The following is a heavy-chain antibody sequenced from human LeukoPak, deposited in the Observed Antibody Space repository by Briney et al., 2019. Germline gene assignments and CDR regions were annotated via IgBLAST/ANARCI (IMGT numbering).Heavy chain of an antibody. V-gene: IGHV1-69*06. CDR2: IIPLFDTA. Sequence: SVKVSCKASGGTLSSYAISWVRQAPGQGLEWLGGIIPLFDTANYAQKFQGRVTITADKSTSTAYMELSSLRSEDTAVYYCARLNWNLRWGADYYGMDVWGQGTTVTVSS. J-gene: IGHJ6*02. D-gene: IGHD1-20*01. CDR3: ARLNWNLRWGADYYGMDV. CDR1: GGTLSSYA.